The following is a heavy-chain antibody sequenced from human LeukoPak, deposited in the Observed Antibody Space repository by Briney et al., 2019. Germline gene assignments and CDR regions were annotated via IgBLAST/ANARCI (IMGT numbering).Heavy chain of an antibody. CDR1: GFTFSSYA. J-gene: IGHJ5*02. V-gene: IGHV3-30*18. Sequence: GGPLRLSCAASGFTFSSYAMSWVRQAPGKGLEWVAFIAYDGSNKYHADSLKGRFTISRDNSKNTLYLQMNSLRAEDTAVYYCAKGGRYCSTSSCFNWFDPWGQGTLVTVSS. D-gene: IGHD2-2*01. CDR3: AKGGRYCSTSSCFNWFDP. CDR2: IAYDGSNK.